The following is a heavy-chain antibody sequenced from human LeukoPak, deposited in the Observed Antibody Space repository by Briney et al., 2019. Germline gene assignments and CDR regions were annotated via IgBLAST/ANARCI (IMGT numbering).Heavy chain of an antibody. Sequence: GGSLRLSCAASGFTFSDYYMSWIRQAPGKGLEWVSYISSSGSTIYYADSVKGRFTIPRDNAKNSLYLQMNSLRAEDTAVYYCARHYDSSGYYYRPLFDPWGQGTLVTVSS. V-gene: IGHV3-11*01. CDR3: ARHYDSSGYYYRPLFDP. J-gene: IGHJ5*02. CDR1: GFTFSDYY. D-gene: IGHD3-22*01. CDR2: ISSSGSTI.